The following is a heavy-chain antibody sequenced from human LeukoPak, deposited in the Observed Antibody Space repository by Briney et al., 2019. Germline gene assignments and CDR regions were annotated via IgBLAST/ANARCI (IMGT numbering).Heavy chain of an antibody. V-gene: IGHV4-59*01. CDR2: IYYSGST. Sequence: PSETLSLTCTVSGGSINSYYWSWFRQPPEKGLEWIGYIYYSGSTNYNPSLQSRVTISVDTSGENQFSLKLNSVTAADTAVYYCARGLAGYSCGEDASDAWGPGTMVAVSS. J-gene: IGHJ3*01. D-gene: IGHD6-19*01. CDR3: ARGLAGYSCGEDASDA. CDR1: GGSINSYY.